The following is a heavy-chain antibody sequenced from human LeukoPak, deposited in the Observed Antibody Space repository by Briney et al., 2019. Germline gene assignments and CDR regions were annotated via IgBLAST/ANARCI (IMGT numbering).Heavy chain of an antibody. J-gene: IGHJ6*03. CDR3: ARVAIPYDISPYYDGYMDV. V-gene: IGHV4-59*01. CDR1: GGSISGYY. D-gene: IGHD3-22*01. CDR2: IYYSGST. Sequence: SETLSLACAVSGGSISGYYWSWIRQSPDKGLEWIGYIYYSGSTNYNPSLQSRVTISVDTSKNQFSLKISSLTAADTAVYYCARVAIPYDISPYYDGYMDVWGKGATVTVSS.